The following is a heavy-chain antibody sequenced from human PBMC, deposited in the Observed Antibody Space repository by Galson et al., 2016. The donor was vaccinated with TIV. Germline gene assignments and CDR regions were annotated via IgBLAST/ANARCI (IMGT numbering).Heavy chain of an antibody. J-gene: IGHJ6*02. V-gene: IGHV3-23*01. CDR2: ISAGGGST. D-gene: IGHD3-22*01. CDR1: GFTFSSHA. CDR3: AKVPSSGFSYYYGLDV. Sequence: SLRLSCAASGFTFSSHAMTWVRQPPGKGLEWVSAISAGGGSTYYADSVQGRFTISRDNSKNTQYLQMNSLRAEDTAMYYCAKVPSSGFSYYYGLDVWGRGTTVTVSS.